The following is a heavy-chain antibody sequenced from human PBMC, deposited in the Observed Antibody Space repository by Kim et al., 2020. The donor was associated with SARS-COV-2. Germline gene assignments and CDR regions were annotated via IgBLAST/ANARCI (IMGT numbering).Heavy chain of an antibody. CDR2: ISSSGSTI. J-gene: IGHJ1*01. D-gene: IGHD2-21*02. CDR3: AGEETAIQEYFQH. V-gene: IGHV3-11*01. CDR1: GFTFSDYY. Sequence: GGSLRLSCAASGFTFSDYYMSWIRQAPGKGLEWVSYISSSGSTIYYADSVKVRFTISRDNAKNSLYLQMNSLRAEDTAVYYCAGEETAIQEYFQHWDQGTLVTVSS.